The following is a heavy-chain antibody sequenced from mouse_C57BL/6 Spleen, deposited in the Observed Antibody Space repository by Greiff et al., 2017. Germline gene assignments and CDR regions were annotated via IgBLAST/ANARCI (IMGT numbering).Heavy chain of an antibody. Sequence: VQLQQSGAELVRPGASVTLSCKASGYTFTDYEMHWVKPTPVHGLEWIGAIDPETGGTAYNQKFKGKAILTADKSSSTAYMELRSLTSEDSAVYYCTTVEYGTGYFDYWGQGTTLTVSS. V-gene: IGHV1-15*01. CDR3: TTVEYGTGYFDY. CDR1: GYTFTDYE. CDR2: IDPETGGT. J-gene: IGHJ2*01. D-gene: IGHD1-2*01.